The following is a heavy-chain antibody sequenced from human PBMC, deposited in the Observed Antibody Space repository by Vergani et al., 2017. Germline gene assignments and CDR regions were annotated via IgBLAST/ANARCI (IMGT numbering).Heavy chain of an antibody. Sequence: QVQLQQWGAGLLKPSETLSLTCAVYGGSFSGYYWSWIRQPPGKGLEWIGEINHSGSTNYNPSLKSRVTISVDTSKNQFSLKLSSVTAADTAVYYCARHGDGYTDFDYWGQGTLVTVSS. D-gene: IGHD5-24*01. J-gene: IGHJ4*02. CDR2: INHSGST. CDR1: GGSFSGYY. CDR3: ARHGDGYTDFDY. V-gene: IGHV4-34*01.